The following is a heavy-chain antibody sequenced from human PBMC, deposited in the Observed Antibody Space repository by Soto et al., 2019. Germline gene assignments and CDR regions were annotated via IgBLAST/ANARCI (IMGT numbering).Heavy chain of an antibody. CDR1: GFTFSSYG. J-gene: IGHJ6*02. D-gene: IGHD2-15*01. CDR2: ISYDGSNK. V-gene: IGHV3-30*03. CDR3: AVGPYCSGGSGYSRGYYYYGMDV. Sequence: QVQVVESGGGVVQPGRSLRLSCAASGFTFSSYGMHWVRQAPGKGLEWVAVISYDGSNKYYADSVQGRFTISRDNSKNTLYLQMNSLRTEDTAVYYCAVGPYCSGGSGYSRGYYYYGMDVWGQGTTVTVSS.